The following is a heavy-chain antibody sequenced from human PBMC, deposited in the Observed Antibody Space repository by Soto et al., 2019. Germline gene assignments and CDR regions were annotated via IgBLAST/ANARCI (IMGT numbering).Heavy chain of an antibody. D-gene: IGHD4-4*01. CDR3: ARAPTVTTFGTFGY. J-gene: IGHJ4*02. Sequence: ASVKVSCKASGYTFTSYAMHWVRQAPGQRLEWMGWINAGNGNTKYSQKFQGRVTITRDTSVSTAYMELSSLRSEDTAVYYCARAPTVTTFGTFGYWGRGTLVTVSS. CDR1: GYTFTSYA. V-gene: IGHV1-3*01. CDR2: INAGNGNT.